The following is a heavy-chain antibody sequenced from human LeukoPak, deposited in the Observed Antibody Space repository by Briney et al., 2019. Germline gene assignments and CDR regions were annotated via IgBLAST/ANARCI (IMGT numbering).Heavy chain of an antibody. V-gene: IGHV4-34*01. Sequence: PSETLSLTCAVYGGSFSGYYWSWIRQPPGKGLEWIGEINHSGSTNYNPSLKSRVTILVDTSKNQFSLKVRSVTAADTAVYYCARIMTEAFDIWGQGTMVTVSS. CDR1: GGSFSGYY. CDR2: INHSGST. CDR3: ARIMTEAFDI. J-gene: IGHJ3*02.